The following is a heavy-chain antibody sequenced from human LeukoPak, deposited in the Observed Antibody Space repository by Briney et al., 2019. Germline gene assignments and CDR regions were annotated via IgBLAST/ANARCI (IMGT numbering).Heavy chain of an antibody. D-gene: IGHD6-13*01. CDR2: IKSKTDGGTT. CDR3: TTVSSAAGTRERYFQH. CDR1: GFTFSSYS. Sequence: PGGSLRLSCAASGFTFSSYSMNWVRQAPGKGLEWVGRIKSKTDGGTTDYAAPVKGRFTISRDDSKNTLYLQMNSLKTEDTAVYYCTTVSSAAGTRERYFQHWGQGTLVTVSS. J-gene: IGHJ1*01. V-gene: IGHV3-15*01.